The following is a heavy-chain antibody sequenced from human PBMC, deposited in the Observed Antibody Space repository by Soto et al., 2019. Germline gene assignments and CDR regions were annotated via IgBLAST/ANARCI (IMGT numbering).Heavy chain of an antibody. J-gene: IGHJ4*02. CDR1: GFTFSGYA. D-gene: IGHD2-15*01. CDR2: ISGSGSST. V-gene: IGHV3-23*01. Sequence: EVQLLESGGGLVQPGGSLRLSCAASGFTFSGYAMSWVRQAPGKGLEWVAGISGSGSSTFYADSVKARFTISRDTSKKTLFLQMNFLRAEDTVVYYRAKDLRDIVVVPCAALDWGQGTLVTVSS. CDR3: AKDLRDIVVVPCAALD.